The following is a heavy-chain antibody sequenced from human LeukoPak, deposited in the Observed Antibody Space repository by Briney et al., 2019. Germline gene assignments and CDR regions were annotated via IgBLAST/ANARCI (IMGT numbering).Heavy chain of an antibody. Sequence: RPGGSLRLSCAASGFTFSNYAMHWVRQAPGKGLEWVAVVSSDGNSKYYADSMKGRFTISRDDSKNTLYLQINSLRADDTAVFYCAKDGGRAAAGTVDSWGQGALVTVSS. CDR1: GFTFSNYA. V-gene: IGHV3-30*18. CDR3: AKDGGRAAAGTVDS. CDR2: VSSDGNSK. J-gene: IGHJ4*02. D-gene: IGHD6-13*01.